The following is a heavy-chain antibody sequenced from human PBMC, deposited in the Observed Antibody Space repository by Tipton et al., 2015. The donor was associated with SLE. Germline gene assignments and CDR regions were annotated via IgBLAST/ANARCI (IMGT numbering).Heavy chain of an antibody. V-gene: IGHV4-39*07. CDR2: MFYSGTT. D-gene: IGHD2-2*01. Sequence: TLSLTCTVSGYSISRSTYYWGWIRQPPGKGLEWIGSMFYSGTTYYNPSLKSRVTISVGTSKNQLSLKLNSVTAADTAVYYCARDRDIGAAIRRAAAYWYFDLWGRGTLVTVSS. J-gene: IGHJ2*01. CDR1: GYSISRSTYY. CDR3: ARDRDIGAAIRRAAAYWYFDL.